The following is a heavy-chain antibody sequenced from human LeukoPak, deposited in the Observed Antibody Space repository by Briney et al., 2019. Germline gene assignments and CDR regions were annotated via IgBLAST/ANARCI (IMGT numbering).Heavy chain of an antibody. D-gene: IGHD4-17*01. CDR1: GFNFSDYS. J-gene: IGHJ4*02. Sequence: GGSLRLSCAASGFNFSDYSMNWVRQAPGKGLEWLSYISGGTISYADSVKGRFTISRDDAKNSLYLQMNSLRDEDTAVYYCARDKDYAFDYWGQGTLVTVSS. V-gene: IGHV3-48*02. CDR2: ISGGTI. CDR3: ARDKDYAFDY.